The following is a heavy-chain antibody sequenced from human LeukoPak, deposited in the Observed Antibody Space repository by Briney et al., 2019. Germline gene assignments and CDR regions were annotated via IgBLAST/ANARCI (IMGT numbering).Heavy chain of an antibody. CDR1: GFTFSNFA. CDR2: ISSGGTTI. J-gene: IGHJ4*02. D-gene: IGHD3-9*01. CDR3: ARDLMPYVDPEYFDH. V-gene: IGHV3-48*03. Sequence: AGGALRLSCEASGFTFSNFAMNWVRQAPGKGLEWISFISSGGTTISCAESVRGRFTISRDNARNPLFLQMNSLRVEDTAVYYCARDLMPYVDPEYFDHWGQGTLVTVSS.